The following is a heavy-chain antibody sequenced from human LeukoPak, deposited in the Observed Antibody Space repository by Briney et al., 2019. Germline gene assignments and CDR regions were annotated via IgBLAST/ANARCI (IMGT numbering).Heavy chain of an antibody. CDR2: IIPIFGTA. CDR1: GVTFSSYA. V-gene: IGHV1-69*01. D-gene: IGHD3-10*01. Sequence: ASVKVSCKASGVTFSSYAIIWVRLAPGQGLEWMGGIIPIFGTANYAQKFQGRVTITADESTSTAYTELSSLRSEDTAVYYCARDRGPYYGSGSHSFDYWGQGSLVTVSS. CDR3: ARDRGPYYGSGSHSFDY. J-gene: IGHJ4*02.